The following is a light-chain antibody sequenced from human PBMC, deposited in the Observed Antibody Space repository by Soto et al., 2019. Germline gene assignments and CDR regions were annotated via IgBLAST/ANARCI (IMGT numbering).Light chain of an antibody. CDR1: QSVSSY. Sequence: EIVLTQSPATLSLSPGERATLSCRASQSVSSYLAWFQQKPGQAPRLLIYDASNRATGIPARFSGSGSGTDFTLSISRLEPEDFAVYYCQQRSKWPLTFGGGTKVEI. J-gene: IGKJ4*02. CDR2: DAS. CDR3: QQRSKWPLT. V-gene: IGKV3-11*01.